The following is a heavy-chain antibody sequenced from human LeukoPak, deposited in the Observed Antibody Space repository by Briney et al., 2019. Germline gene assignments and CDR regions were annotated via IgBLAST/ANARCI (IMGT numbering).Heavy chain of an antibody. V-gene: IGHV3-74*01. Sequence: QPGGSLRLSCAASGFTFSSYWMHWVRPAPGKGLVWVSRINTDGSSTNYADSVKGRFTISRDNSKNTLYLQMNSLRAEDTAVYYCAKALYGSTYGYYYGMDVWGQGTTVTVSS. CDR3: AKALYGSTYGYYYGMDV. CDR2: INTDGSST. CDR1: GFTFSSYW. D-gene: IGHD2-2*01. J-gene: IGHJ6*02.